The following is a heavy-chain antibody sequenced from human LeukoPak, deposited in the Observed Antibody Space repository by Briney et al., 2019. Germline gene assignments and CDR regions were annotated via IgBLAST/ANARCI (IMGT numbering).Heavy chain of an antibody. CDR1: GFTFSSYS. CDR2: ISSGSSTI. J-gene: IGHJ4*02. V-gene: IGHV3-48*04. Sequence: PGGSLRLSCAASGFTFSSYSMNWVRQAPGKGLEWVSYISSGSSTIYYADSVKGRFTISRDNAKNSLYLQMDSLRAEDTAVYYCARFSLAARQRFDYWGQGTLVTVSS. CDR3: ARFSLAARQRFDY. D-gene: IGHD6-6*01.